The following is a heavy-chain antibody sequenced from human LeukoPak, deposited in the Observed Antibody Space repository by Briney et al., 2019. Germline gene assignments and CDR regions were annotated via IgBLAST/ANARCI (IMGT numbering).Heavy chain of an antibody. CDR3: ARANMVRGVIIDDY. J-gene: IGHJ4*02. CDR1: GGTFSSYA. CDR2: IIPIFGTA. V-gene: IGHV1-69*05. D-gene: IGHD3-10*01. Sequence: ASVKVSCKASGGTFSSYAISWVRQAPGQGLEWMGGIIPIFGTANYAQKFQGRVTITTDESTSTAYMELSSLRSEDTAVYYCARANMVRGVIIDDYWGQGTLVTVSS.